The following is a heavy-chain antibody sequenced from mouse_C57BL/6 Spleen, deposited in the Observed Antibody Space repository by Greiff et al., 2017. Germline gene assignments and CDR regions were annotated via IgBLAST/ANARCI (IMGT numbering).Heavy chain of an antibody. J-gene: IGHJ4*01. CDR1: GYTFTSYW. CDR2: IYPSDSET. CDR3: ARRELGYYAMDY. V-gene: IGHV1-61*01. Sequence: VQLQQPGAELVRPGSSVKLSCKAPGYTFTSYWMDWVKQRPGQGLEWIGNIYPSDSETHYNQKFKDKATLTVDKSSSTAYMQLSSLTSEDSAVYYCARRELGYYAMDYWGQGTSVTVSS. D-gene: IGHD4-1*01.